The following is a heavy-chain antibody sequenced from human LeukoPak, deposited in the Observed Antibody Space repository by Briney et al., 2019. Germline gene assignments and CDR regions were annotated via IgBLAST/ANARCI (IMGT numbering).Heavy chain of an antibody. V-gene: IGHV4-31*03. CDR3: AGYSAPGPYYYDSSGPIDY. CDR2: IYYSGST. CDR1: GGSISSGGYS. Sequence: SQTLSLTCTVSGGSISSGGYSWSWIRQHPGKGLEWIGYIYYSGSTYYNPSLKSRVTISVDTSKNQFSLKLSSVTAADTAVYYCAGYSAPGPYYYDSSGPIDYWGQGTLVTVSS. J-gene: IGHJ4*02. D-gene: IGHD3-22*01.